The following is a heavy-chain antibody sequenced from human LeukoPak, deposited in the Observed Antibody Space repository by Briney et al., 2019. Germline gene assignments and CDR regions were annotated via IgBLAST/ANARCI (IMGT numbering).Heavy chain of an antibody. CDR3: ATTNDGGGYQWGDFFDF. D-gene: IGHD3-22*01. V-gene: IGHV1-69*04. CDR1: GGTSNSHA. J-gene: IGHJ4*02. Sequence: SVKISCKASGGTSNSHAISWVRQAPGQGLEWMGRIIPNLGTTNRAQNFQDRVTLTADKSTNTAYMELTSLTSDDTAVYYCATTNDGGGYQWGDFFDFWGQGTLVTVSS. CDR2: IIPNLGTT.